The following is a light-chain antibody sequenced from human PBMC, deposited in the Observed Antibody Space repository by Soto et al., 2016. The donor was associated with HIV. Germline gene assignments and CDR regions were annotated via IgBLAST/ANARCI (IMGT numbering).Light chain of an antibody. CDR2: QDT. V-gene: IGLV3-1*01. CDR3: QAWDSSTTLXV. Sequence: SYALTQPPSVSVSPGQTASITCSGSNLGNTYASWYQQKPGQSPVLVIYQDTKRSSGIPERFSGSNSGDTATLTISGTQAIDEADYYCQAWDSSTTLXVFGTGTKVTV. CDR1: NLGNTY. J-gene: IGLJ1*01.